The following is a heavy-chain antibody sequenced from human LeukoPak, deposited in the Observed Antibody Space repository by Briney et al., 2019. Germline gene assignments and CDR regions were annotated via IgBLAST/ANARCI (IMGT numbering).Heavy chain of an antibody. V-gene: IGHV1-18*01. CDR3: ARESGSYPIRTFDY. CDR1: GYTFTTSY. J-gene: IGHJ4*02. Sequence: ASVKVSCKASGYTFTTSYINWVRQAPGQGLEWMGWISAYNGNTNYAQKLQGRVTMTTDTSTSTAYMELRSLRSDDTAVYYCARESGSYPIRTFDYWGQGTLVTVSS. D-gene: IGHD1-26*01. CDR2: ISAYNGNT.